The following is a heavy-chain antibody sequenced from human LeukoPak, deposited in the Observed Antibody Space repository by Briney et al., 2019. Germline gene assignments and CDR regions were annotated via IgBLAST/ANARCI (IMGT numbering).Heavy chain of an antibody. CDR2: ISGDGTLT. D-gene: IGHD4-17*01. Sequence: GGSLRLSCAASRFTFSSYGMSWVRQAPGKGLEWVSAISGDGTLTYYAASVKGRFTISRDNSKNMLFLQMNSLSPEDTAVYYCARWGGYGDGFDPWGQGTLVTVSS. V-gene: IGHV3-23*01. CDR1: RFTFSSYG. CDR3: ARWGGYGDGFDP. J-gene: IGHJ5*02.